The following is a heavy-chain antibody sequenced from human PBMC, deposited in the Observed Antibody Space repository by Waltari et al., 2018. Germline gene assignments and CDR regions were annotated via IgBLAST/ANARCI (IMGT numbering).Heavy chain of an antibody. D-gene: IGHD3-10*01. CDR1: GGSISSSGYY. Sequence: QVQLQESGPGLVKSSQTLSLTCTVSGGSISSSGYYWNWLRQNPKKGLEWIGLIYNSGSASYNPSLKSRVTISGDTSKNQFSLKLNSVTADDTAMYYCARQNVGPGSAHLDHWGQGTLVTVSS. V-gene: IGHV4-31*03. J-gene: IGHJ4*02. CDR3: ARQNVGPGSAHLDH. CDR2: IYNSGSA.